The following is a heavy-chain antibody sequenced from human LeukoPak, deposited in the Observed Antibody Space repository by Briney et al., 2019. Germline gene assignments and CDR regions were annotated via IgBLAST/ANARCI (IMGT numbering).Heavy chain of an antibody. J-gene: IGHJ4*02. D-gene: IGHD5-12*01. CDR1: GGSISSDDYY. V-gene: IGHV4-30-4*01. CDR3: ARGAVGGYDYFDS. Sequence: SETLSLTCTVSGGSISSDDYYWSWIRQPPGKGLEWIGHITYSGSTDYSPSLRSRVTMSVDTSKNQFSLKLNSVTAAETAMYFCARGAVGGYDYFDSWGQGTLVAVSS. CDR2: ITYSGST.